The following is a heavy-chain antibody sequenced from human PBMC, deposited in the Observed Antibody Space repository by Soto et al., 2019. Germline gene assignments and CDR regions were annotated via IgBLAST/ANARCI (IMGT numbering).Heavy chain of an antibody. Sequence: SETLSLTCTVSGGSISSYYWSWIRQPPGKGLEWIGYIYYSGSTNYNPSLKSRVTISVDTSKNQFSLKLSSVTAADTAVYYCACWIDTAMHPYFDYWGQGTLVSVSS. CDR2: IYYSGST. J-gene: IGHJ4*02. CDR1: GGSISSYY. CDR3: ACWIDTAMHPYFDY. D-gene: IGHD5-18*01. V-gene: IGHV4-59*01.